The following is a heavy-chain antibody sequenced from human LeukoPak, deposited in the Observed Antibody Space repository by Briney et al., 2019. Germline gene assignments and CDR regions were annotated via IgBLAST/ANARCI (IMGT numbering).Heavy chain of an antibody. V-gene: IGHV1-46*01. CDR3: ARVQGGSGYYGTFDY. Sequence: ASVKVSCKASGYTFTSYYMHWVRQAPGRGLEWMGIINPSGGSASYAQKLQGRVTMTRDTSTSTVYMELSSLRSEDTAVYYCARVQGGSGYYGTFDYWGQGTLVTVSS. D-gene: IGHD3-10*01. CDR1: GYTFTSYY. J-gene: IGHJ4*02. CDR2: INPSGGSA.